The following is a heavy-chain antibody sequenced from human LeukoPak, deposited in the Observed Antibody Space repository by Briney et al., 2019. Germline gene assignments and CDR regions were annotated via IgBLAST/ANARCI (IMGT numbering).Heavy chain of an antibody. J-gene: IGHJ4*02. V-gene: IGHV3-15*01. CDR1: GFTFSSYA. CDR3: TTEDYGDYVPDY. D-gene: IGHD4-17*01. Sequence: PGGSLRLSCAASGFTFSSYAMSWVRQAPGKGLEWVGQIKSKTDGGTTDYAAPVKGRFTISRDDSKNSLYLLMNSLKTEDTAVYYCTTEDYGDYVPDYWGQGTLVTVSS. CDR2: IKSKTDGGTT.